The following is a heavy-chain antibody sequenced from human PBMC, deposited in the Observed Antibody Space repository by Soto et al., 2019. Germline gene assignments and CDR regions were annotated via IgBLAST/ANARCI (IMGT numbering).Heavy chain of an antibody. J-gene: IGHJ4*02. Sequence: GESLKISCKGSGYSFTSYWIGWVRQMPGKGLEWMGIIYPGDSDTRYSPSFQGQVTISADKSISTAYLQWSSLMASDTAMYYCARGVNSRGYYDSSVYYFDYWGQGTLVTVSS. CDR3: ARGVNSRGYYDSSVYYFDY. V-gene: IGHV5-51*01. CDR2: IYPGDSDT. CDR1: GYSFTSYW. D-gene: IGHD3-22*01.